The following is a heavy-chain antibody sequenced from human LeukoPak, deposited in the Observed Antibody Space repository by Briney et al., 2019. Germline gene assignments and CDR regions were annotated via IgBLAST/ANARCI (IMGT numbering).Heavy chain of an antibody. Sequence: SVKVSCKASGGTFSSYAISWVRQAPGQGLGWMGRIIPILGIANYAQKFQGRVTITADKSMSTAYMELSSRRSEDTAVYYCARDQYCSSGSCYAEIDYWGQGTLVTVSS. CDR3: ARDQYCSSGSCYAEIDY. CDR1: GGTFSSYA. CDR2: IIPILGIA. V-gene: IGHV1-69*04. D-gene: IGHD2-15*01. J-gene: IGHJ4*02.